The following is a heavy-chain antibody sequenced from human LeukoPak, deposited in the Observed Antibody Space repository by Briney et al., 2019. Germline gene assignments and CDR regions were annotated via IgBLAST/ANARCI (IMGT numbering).Heavy chain of an antibody. V-gene: IGHV3-30*18. CDR3: AKDREVVADYYYYGMDV. J-gene: IGHJ6*02. CDR2: ISYDGSNK. Sequence: GGSLRLSCAASGFTFSSYEMNWVRQAPGKGLEWVAVISYDGSNKYYADSVKGRFTISRDNSKNTLYLQMNSLRAEDTAVYYCAKDREVVADYYYYGMDVWGQGTTVTVSS. CDR1: GFTFSSYE. D-gene: IGHD2-15*01.